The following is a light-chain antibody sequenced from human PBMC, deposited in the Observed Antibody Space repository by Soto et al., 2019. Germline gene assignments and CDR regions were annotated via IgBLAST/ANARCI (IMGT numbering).Light chain of an antibody. V-gene: IGKV1-5*01. CDR2: DAS. J-gene: IGKJ1*01. CDR3: QQYNSYPHR. CDR1: QSISSW. Sequence: IPITHKATEQSESVGDEVTTTCRASQSISSWLAWYQQKPGKAPKLLIYDASSLESGVPSRFSGSGSGTEFTLTISSLQPDDFATYYCQQYNSYPHRFGQGTKVEI.